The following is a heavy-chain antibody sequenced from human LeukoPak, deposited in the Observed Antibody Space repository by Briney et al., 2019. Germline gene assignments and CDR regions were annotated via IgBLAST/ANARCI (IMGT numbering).Heavy chain of an antibody. V-gene: IGHV3-30*03. D-gene: IGHD1-14*01. CDR1: GFTVINYY. CDR3: ATSPDSPEIIPFDY. J-gene: IGHJ4*02. CDR2: ISYDGSNK. Sequence: QPGGSLRLSCAASGFTVINYYMSWVRQAPGKGLEWVAVISYDGSNKYYADSVKGRFTISRDNSENTLYLQMNSLRAEDTAVYYCATSPDSPEIIPFDYWGQGTLVTVSS.